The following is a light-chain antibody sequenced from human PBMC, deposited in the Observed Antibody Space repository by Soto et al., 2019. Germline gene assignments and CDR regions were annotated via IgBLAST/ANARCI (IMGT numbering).Light chain of an antibody. J-gene: IGKJ5*01. CDR3: QQYGSSPIT. CDR2: GAS. Sequence: EIVLTQSPDTLSLSPGERATLSCRASQTVTSSYLAWYQQKPGQAPRLLIFGASNRATGIPDRFSGSGSGTDFTLTISRLEPEDFAVYYCQQYGSSPITFGQGTRLEI. CDR1: QTVTSSY. V-gene: IGKV3-20*01.